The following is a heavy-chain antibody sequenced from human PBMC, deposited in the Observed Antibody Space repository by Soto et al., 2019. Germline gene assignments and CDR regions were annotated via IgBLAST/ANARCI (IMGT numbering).Heavy chain of an antibody. CDR1: GFSLSATGAG. Sequence: QITLKESGPTLVRPTQTLTLTCTFSGFSLSATGAGVAWIRQPPGKALAWLALIYWDDDTFYSQSLKTRLTSTTDTYKHQVVLTMTNLDPVDTATYYCAHCGPEGAFDSWGQGTLVTVSS. V-gene: IGHV2-5*02. CDR3: AHCGPEGAFDS. CDR2: IYWDDDT. D-gene: IGHD1-26*01. J-gene: IGHJ4*02.